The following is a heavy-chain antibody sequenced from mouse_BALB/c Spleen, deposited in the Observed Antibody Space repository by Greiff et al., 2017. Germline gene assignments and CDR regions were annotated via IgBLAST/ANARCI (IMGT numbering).Heavy chain of an antibody. V-gene: IGHV1-15*01. Sequence: VKLLQSGAELVRPGASVTLSCKASGYTFTDYEMHWVKQTPVHGLEWIGAIDPETGGTAYNQKFKGKATLTADKSSSTAYMELRSLTSEDSAVYYCTRPLYAMDYWGQGTSVTVSS. CDR2: IDPETGGT. CDR3: TRPLYAMDY. CDR1: GYTFTDYE. D-gene: IGHD6-1*01. J-gene: IGHJ4*01.